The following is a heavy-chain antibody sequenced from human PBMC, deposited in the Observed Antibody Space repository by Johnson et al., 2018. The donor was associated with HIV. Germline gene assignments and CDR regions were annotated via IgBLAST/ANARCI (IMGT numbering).Heavy chain of an antibody. CDR3: AKDLGDPMIEVHAFDI. J-gene: IGHJ3*02. D-gene: IGHD3-22*01. V-gene: IGHV3-7*05. Sequence: VQLVESGGGVVQPGRSLRLSCAASGFTFSSYWMSWVRQAPGKGLEWVANIKKDGSEKYYVDSVKGRFTISRDNAKNSLYLQMNSLRAEDTAFYYCAKDLGDPMIEVHAFDIWGQGTMVTVSS. CDR2: IKKDGSEK. CDR1: GFTFSSYW.